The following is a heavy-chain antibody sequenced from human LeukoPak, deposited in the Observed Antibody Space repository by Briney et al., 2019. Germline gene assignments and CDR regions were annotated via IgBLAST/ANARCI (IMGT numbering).Heavy chain of an antibody. CDR3: ARESGVQYDFWSGYYNKNIDY. D-gene: IGHD3-3*01. CDR1: GGSISRYY. V-gene: IGHV4-4*07. Sequence: SSETLSLTCTVSGGSISRYYWSWIRQPAGKGLEWIGRIYTSGSTNYNPSLKSRVTMSVDTSKNQFSLKLSSVTAADTAVYYCARESGVQYDFWSGYYNKNIDYWGQGTLVTVSS. J-gene: IGHJ4*02. CDR2: IYTSGST.